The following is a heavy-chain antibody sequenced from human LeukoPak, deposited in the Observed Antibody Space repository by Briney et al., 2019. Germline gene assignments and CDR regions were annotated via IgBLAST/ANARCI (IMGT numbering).Heavy chain of an antibody. V-gene: IGHV1-18*01. J-gene: IGHJ4*02. CDR2: ISAYNGNT. CDR1: GYPFTSYG. Sequence: ASVKVSCRASGYPFTSYGILWVRQAPGQGLEWMGWISAYNGNTDYAQKLQGRITMTTDASTSTAFMELRSLRSDDTAVYFCARDRDYYDSSGYSPFDYWGQGTLVTVSS. D-gene: IGHD3-22*01. CDR3: ARDRDYYDSSGYSPFDY.